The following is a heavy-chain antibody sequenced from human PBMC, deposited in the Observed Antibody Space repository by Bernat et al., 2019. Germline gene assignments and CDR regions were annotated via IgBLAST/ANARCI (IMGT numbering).Heavy chain of an antibody. CDR1: GFTFGDYA. CDR3: SRSHGGNYYFDF. Sequence: EVQLVESGGGLVQPGWSLRLSCTVSGFTFGDYAMSWFRQAPGKGLEWVGFFRSKAYGGTTEYAASVQGRFSISRDDSKNVAYLQMNSLKTEDTALYYCSRSHGGNYYFDFWGQGTLVTVSS. J-gene: IGHJ4*02. CDR2: FRSKAYGGTT. D-gene: IGHD4-23*01. V-gene: IGHV3-49*03.